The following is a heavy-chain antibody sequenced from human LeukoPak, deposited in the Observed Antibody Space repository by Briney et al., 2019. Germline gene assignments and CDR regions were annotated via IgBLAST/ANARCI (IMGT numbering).Heavy chain of an antibody. CDR2: ISSGGST. D-gene: IGHD3-10*01. CDR1: GGSISSSNYY. Sequence: KPSETLSLTCIVSGGSISSSNYYWGWIRQPPGKGLEWIGSISSGGSTYYSPSLKSRVTISVDTSKNHFFLKLSSATAADTAVYYCASRITYYNGSGRPVGASDNWGQGTMVSVSS. V-gene: IGHV4-39*02. J-gene: IGHJ3*02. CDR3: ASRITYYNGSGRPVGASDN.